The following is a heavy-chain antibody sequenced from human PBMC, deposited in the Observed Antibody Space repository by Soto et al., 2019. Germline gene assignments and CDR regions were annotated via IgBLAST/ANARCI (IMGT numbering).Heavy chain of an antibody. J-gene: IGHJ5*02. D-gene: IGHD3-9*01. CDR1: GPSISSYY. Sequence: SETLSLTCSVSGPSISSYYWTWIRQPPGGGLEWIGYMHHTQGTNDNPSLRGRVHMSIDTSMNQFSLRLTSVTAADTAVYYCARVPFVGYFDWLDPWGHGTLVTVSS. CDR3: ARVPFVGYFDWLDP. CDR2: MHHTQGT. V-gene: IGHV4-59*01.